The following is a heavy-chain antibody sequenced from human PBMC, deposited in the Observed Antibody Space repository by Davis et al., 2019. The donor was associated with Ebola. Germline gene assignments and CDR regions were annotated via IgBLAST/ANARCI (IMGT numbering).Heavy chain of an antibody. Sequence: GGSLRLSCAASGFTFSSYAMHWVRQAPGKGLEWVAVISYDGSNKYYADSVKGRFTISRDNSKNTLYLQMSSLRAEDTAVYYCVKDGAAGPSDAFDIWGQGTMVTVSS. CDR3: VKDGAAGPSDAFDI. CDR1: GFTFSSYA. CDR2: ISYDGSNK. J-gene: IGHJ3*02. D-gene: IGHD3-16*01. V-gene: IGHV3-30*14.